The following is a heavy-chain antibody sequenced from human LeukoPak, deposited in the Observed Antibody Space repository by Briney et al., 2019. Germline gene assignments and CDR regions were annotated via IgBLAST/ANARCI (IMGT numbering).Heavy chain of an antibody. D-gene: IGHD3-16*01. Sequence: GGSLRLSCVASGFTFTNYWMTWVRQAPGKGLEWVANMKQDGREKYYVDSVKSRFTVSRDNAKNSLYLQMDSLRDEDTAVYYCARGGGSGRWGSAFDMWGQGTMVTVSP. J-gene: IGHJ3*02. V-gene: IGHV3-7*01. CDR3: ARGGGSGRWGSAFDM. CDR1: GFTFTNYW. CDR2: MKQDGREK.